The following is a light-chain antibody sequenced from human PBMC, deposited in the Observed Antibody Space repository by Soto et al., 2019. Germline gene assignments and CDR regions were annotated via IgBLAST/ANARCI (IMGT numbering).Light chain of an antibody. J-gene: IGKJ1*01. CDR1: QSLVYSDGNIY. V-gene: IGKV2-30*01. CDR3: MQGTHWPWT. Sequence: DVVMTQSPLSLPVTLGQPASISCRSSQSLVYSDGNIYLNWLQQRPGQSPRRLIYKISNRDSGVPDRFSGGGSGTDFTLKISRVEAEDVGVYYCMQGTHWPWTFGQGTKVEI. CDR2: KIS.